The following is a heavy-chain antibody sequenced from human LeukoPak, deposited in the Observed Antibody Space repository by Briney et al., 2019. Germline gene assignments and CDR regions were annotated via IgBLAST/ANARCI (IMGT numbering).Heavy chain of an antibody. CDR2: INHSGST. Sequence: PSETLSLTCAVYGGSLSGYYWSWIRQPPGKGLEWIGEINHSGSTNYNPSLKSRVTISVDTSKNQFSLKLSSVTAADTAVYYCAFSIAVAADYWGQGTLVTVSS. V-gene: IGHV4-34*01. D-gene: IGHD6-19*01. CDR3: AFSIAVAADY. CDR1: GGSLSGYY. J-gene: IGHJ4*02.